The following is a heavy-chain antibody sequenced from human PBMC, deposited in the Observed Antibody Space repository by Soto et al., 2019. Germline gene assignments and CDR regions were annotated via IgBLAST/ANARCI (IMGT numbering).Heavy chain of an antibody. J-gene: IGHJ6*02. CDR1: GFTFRDHA. V-gene: IGHV3-33*01. Sequence: QVQLVESGGGVVQPGRSLRLSCAASGFTFRDHAMHWVRQAPGKGREWLAIIWNDGSNKFYAGSVQGRFTISRDNSKNTVYLQMNTLSDEDRAVYYCARALFPDVDIYAMDVWGQGTTVTVSS. CDR2: IWNDGSNK. CDR3: ARALFPDVDIYAMDV. D-gene: IGHD5-12*01.